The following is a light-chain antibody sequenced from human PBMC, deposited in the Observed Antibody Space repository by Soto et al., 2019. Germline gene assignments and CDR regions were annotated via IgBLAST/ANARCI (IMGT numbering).Light chain of an antibody. V-gene: IGLV3-1*01. Sequence: YELTQPPSVSVSPGQTASITCSGDKLGDKYACWYQQKPGQSPVLVIYQDSKRPSGIPERFSGSNSGNTATLTISGTQAMDEADYYCQAWDSSIVVFGGGTKLTVL. CDR2: QDS. J-gene: IGLJ2*01. CDR3: QAWDSSIVV. CDR1: KLGDKY.